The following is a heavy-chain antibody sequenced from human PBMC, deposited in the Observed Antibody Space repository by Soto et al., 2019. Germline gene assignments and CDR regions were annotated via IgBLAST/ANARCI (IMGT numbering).Heavy chain of an antibody. D-gene: IGHD3-22*01. J-gene: IGHJ5*02. CDR3: AKKASDREAWFDP. V-gene: IGHV5-10-1*01. CDR2: IDPSDSYT. Sequence: GESLKISCKGSGYSFTSYWISWVRQMPGKGLEWMGRIDPSDSYTNYSPSFQGHVTISADKSISTAYLQWSSLKASDTAIYYCAKKASDREAWFDPWGQGTLVTV. CDR1: GYSFTSYW.